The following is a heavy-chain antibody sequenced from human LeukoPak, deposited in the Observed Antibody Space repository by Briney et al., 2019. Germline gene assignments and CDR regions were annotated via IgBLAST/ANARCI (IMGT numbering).Heavy chain of an antibody. V-gene: IGHV1-18*01. J-gene: IGHJ6*02. Sequence: ASVKVSCKASGYTFTSHGISWVRQAPGQGLEWMGWISAYNGNTNYAQKLQGRVTMTTDTSTSTAYMELRSLRSDDTAVYYCARDRGQQWGYYYYYYGMDVWGQGTTVTVSS. CDR2: ISAYNGNT. D-gene: IGHD6-19*01. CDR1: GYTFTSHG. CDR3: ARDRGQQWGYYYYYYGMDV.